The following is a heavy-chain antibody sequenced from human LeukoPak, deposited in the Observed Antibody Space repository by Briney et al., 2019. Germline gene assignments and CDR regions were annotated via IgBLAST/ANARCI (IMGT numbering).Heavy chain of an antibody. CDR3: ARDRVVVPAAMVGDWFDP. CDR2: INPNSGGT. J-gene: IGHJ5*02. Sequence: ASVKVSCKASGGTFSSYAISWVRQAPGQGLEWMGWINPNSGGTNYAQKFQGRVTMTRDTSISTAYMELSRLRSDDTAVYYCARDRVVVPAAMVGDWFDPWGQGTLVTVSS. CDR1: GGTFSSYA. D-gene: IGHD2-2*01. V-gene: IGHV1-2*02.